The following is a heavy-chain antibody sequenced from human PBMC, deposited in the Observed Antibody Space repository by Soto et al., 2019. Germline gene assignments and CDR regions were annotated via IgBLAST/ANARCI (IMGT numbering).Heavy chain of an antibody. J-gene: IGHJ6*03. CDR2: ISAYNGNT. CDR3: ARGTEPIFGVLTNYYYMDV. V-gene: IGHV1-18*01. CDR1: GYTFTSYG. D-gene: IGHD3-3*01. Sequence: GASVKVSCKASGYTFTSYGISWVRQAPGQGLEWMGWISAYNGNTNYAQKLQGRVTMTTDTSTSTAYMELRSLRSDDTAVYYCARGTEPIFGVLTNYYYMDVWGQGTTVNVSS.